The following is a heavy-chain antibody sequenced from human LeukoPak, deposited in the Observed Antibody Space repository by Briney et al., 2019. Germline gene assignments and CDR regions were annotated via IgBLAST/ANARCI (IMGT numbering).Heavy chain of an antibody. D-gene: IGHD5-12*01. CDR2: INYSGST. CDR3: ARLPPPSFGMATPGYFGY. V-gene: IGHV4-59*08. Sequence: SETLSLTCIVSGGSISSYYWSWIRQPPGKGLEWIGYINYSGSTSYNPSLKSRVTISVDTSKNQFSLRLSSVTAADTAVYYCARLPPPSFGMATPGYFGYWGQGTLVTVSS. J-gene: IGHJ4*02. CDR1: GGSISSYY.